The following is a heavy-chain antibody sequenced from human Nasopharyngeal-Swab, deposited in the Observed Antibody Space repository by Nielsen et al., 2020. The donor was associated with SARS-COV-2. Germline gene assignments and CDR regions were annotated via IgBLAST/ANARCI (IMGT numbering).Heavy chain of an antibody. Sequence: WIRQPPGKGLEWVGLIKSRSAGGATDYAAPVKGRFIISRDESQNTLYLQMNSLKTEDTAMYHCITDYHDSTGHGNYWGQGTLVTVSS. D-gene: IGHD3-22*01. V-gene: IGHV3-15*07. CDR2: IKSRSAGGAT. J-gene: IGHJ4*02. CDR3: ITDYHDSTGHGNY.